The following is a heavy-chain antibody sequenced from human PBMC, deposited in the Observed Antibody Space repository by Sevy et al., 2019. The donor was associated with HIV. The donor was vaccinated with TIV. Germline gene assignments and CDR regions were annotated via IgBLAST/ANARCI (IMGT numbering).Heavy chain of an antibody. CDR1: GFTFNIYA. CDR3: AKDGVSRNKLWDWFDP. J-gene: IGHJ5*02. V-gene: IGHV3-23*01. D-gene: IGHD2-21*01. Sequence: GGSLRLSCATSGFTFNIYAMSWVRQAPGKGLEWVSTIGGGDTSYADSVKGRFTISRDDSKSAVYLQMNSLRADDTAVYYCAKDGVSRNKLWDWFDPWGQGTLVNVSS. CDR2: IGGGDT.